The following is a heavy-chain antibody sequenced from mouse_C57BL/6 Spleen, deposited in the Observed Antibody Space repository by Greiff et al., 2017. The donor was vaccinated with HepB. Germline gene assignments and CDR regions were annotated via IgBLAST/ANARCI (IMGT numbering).Heavy chain of an antibody. Sequence: VQLQQPGAELVKPGASVKLSCKASGYTFTSYWMHWVKQRPGQGLEWIGMIHPNSGSTNYNEKFKSKATLTVDKSSSTAYMQLSSLTSEDSAVYYCARRDGSALFAYWGQGTLVTVSA. CDR2: IHPNSGST. CDR1: GYTFTSYW. CDR3: ARRDGSALFAY. V-gene: IGHV1-64*01. J-gene: IGHJ3*01. D-gene: IGHD1-1*01.